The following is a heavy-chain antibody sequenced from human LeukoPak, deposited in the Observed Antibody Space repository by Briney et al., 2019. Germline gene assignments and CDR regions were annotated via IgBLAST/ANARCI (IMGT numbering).Heavy chain of an antibody. Sequence: ASVKVSCKASGYTFTSYYMLWVRQAPGQGLEWMGMINSSGGNTSYAQKFQGRVTMTRDTSTSTVYMELRSLRSEDTAVYYCARVGYSGSYHGAFDIWGQGTMVTVSS. J-gene: IGHJ3*02. CDR3: ARVGYSGSYHGAFDI. CDR1: GYTFTSYY. D-gene: IGHD1-26*01. V-gene: IGHV1-46*03. CDR2: INSSGGNT.